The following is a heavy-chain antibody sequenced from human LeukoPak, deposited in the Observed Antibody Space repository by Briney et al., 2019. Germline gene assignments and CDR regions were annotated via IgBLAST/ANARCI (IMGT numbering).Heavy chain of an antibody. J-gene: IGHJ4*02. D-gene: IGHD4-17*01. CDR2: ISKSSNTI. CDR3: ARDRADYGDYVSY. CDR1: GFSFSSYS. Sequence: GGSLRLPCAASGFSFSSYSMNWVRQAPGKGLEWVSYISKSSNTIYYADSVKGRFTISRDNAKNSLYLQMNSLRAEDTAVYYCARDRADYGDYVSYWGQGTLVTVSS. V-gene: IGHV3-48*01.